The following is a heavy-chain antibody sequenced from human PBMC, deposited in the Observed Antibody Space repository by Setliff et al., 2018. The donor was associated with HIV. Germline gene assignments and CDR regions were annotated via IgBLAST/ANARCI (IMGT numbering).Heavy chain of an antibody. CDR2: ISVYNGNT. Sequence: ASVKVSCKASDYTFTSYGITWVRQAPGQGLEWMGWISVYNGNTNYAQKLQGRVTMTTDTSTSTAYMELRSLRSDDTAVYYCARALPAHAFDIWGQGTMVTVSS. CDR3: ARALPAHAFDI. V-gene: IGHV1-18*01. J-gene: IGHJ3*02. CDR1: DYTFTSYG.